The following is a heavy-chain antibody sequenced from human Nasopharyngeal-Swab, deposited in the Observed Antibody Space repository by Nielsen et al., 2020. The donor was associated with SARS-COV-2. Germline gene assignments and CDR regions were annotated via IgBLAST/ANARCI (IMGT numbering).Heavy chain of an antibody. CDR3: ARVLYNYYYYYYMDV. D-gene: IGHD2-8*01. J-gene: IGHJ6*03. CDR2: IYHSGST. Sequence: RQAPGKGLEWIGSIYHSGSTYYNPSLKSRVTISVDTSKNQFSLKLSSVAAADTAVYYCARVLYNYYYYYYMDVWGKGTTVTVSS. V-gene: IGHV4-38-2*02.